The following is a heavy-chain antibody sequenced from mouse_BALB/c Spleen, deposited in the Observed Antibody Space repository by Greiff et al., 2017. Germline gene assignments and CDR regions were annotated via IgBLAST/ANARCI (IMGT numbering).Heavy chain of an antibody. Sequence: VQLQQSGAELVRPGSSVKISCKASGYAFSSYWMNWVKQRPGQGLEWIGQIYPGDGDTNYNGKFKGKATLTADKSSSTAYMQLSSLTSEDSAVYFCARRSGSGWYFDVWGAGTTVTVSS. CDR2: IYPGDGDT. J-gene: IGHJ1*01. V-gene: IGHV1-80*01. CDR3: ARRSGSGWYFDV. CDR1: GYAFSSYW. D-gene: IGHD1-1*01.